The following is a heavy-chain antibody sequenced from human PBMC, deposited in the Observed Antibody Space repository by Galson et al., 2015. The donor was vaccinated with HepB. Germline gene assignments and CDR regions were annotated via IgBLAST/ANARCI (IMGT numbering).Heavy chain of an antibody. CDR3: ARGKSLWFRELSYMDV. Sequence: SVKVSCKASGYTLTGYYMHWVRQAPGQGLEWMGRINPNSGGTNYAQKFQGRVTMTRDTSISTAYMELSRLRSDDTAVYYCARGKSLWFRELSYMDVWGKGTTVTVSS. D-gene: IGHD3-10*01. CDR1: GYTLTGYY. CDR2: INPNSGGT. V-gene: IGHV1-2*06. J-gene: IGHJ6*03.